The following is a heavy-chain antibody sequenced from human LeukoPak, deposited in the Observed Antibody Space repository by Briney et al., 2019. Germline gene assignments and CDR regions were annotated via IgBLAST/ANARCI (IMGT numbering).Heavy chain of an antibody. J-gene: IGHJ4*02. CDR1: GFTFSSYW. Sequence: GGSLRLSCAASGFTFSSYWMHWVRQAPGKGLVWVSRINSDGSSITYADSVKGRFTISRDNAKNTLYLQMNSLRVEDTAVYYCAREGRVSGYDFDCWGQGTLVTVSS. D-gene: IGHD5-12*01. CDR2: INSDGSSI. CDR3: AREGRVSGYDFDC. V-gene: IGHV3-74*03.